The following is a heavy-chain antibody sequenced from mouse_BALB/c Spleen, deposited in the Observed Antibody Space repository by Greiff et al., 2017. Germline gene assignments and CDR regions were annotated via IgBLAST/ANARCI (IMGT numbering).Heavy chain of an antibody. V-gene: IGHV1-82*01. CDR3: ARLELGGDY. J-gene: IGHJ2*01. CDR2: IYPGDGDT. CDR1: GYAFSSSW. D-gene: IGHD4-1*01. Sequence: VQLQQSGPELVKPGASVKISCKASGYAFSSSWMNWVKQRSGQGLEWIGRIYPGDGDTNYNGKFKGKATLTADKSSSTAYMQLSSLTSVDSAVYFCARLELGGDYWGQGTTLTVSS.